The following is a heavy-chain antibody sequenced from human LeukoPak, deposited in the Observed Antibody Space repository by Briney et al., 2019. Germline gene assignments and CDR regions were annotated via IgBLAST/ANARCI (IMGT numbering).Heavy chain of an antibody. CDR3: ARGYSGYDFLRTHYYYYMDV. CDR2: ISAYNGNT. D-gene: IGHD5-12*01. Sequence: ASVKASCKASGYTFTSYGISWVRQAPGQGLEWMGWISAYNGNTNYAQKLQGRVTMTTDTSTSTAYMELRSLRSDDTAVYYCARGYSGYDFLRTHYYYYMDVWGKGTTVTISS. CDR1: GYTFTSYG. J-gene: IGHJ6*03. V-gene: IGHV1-18*01.